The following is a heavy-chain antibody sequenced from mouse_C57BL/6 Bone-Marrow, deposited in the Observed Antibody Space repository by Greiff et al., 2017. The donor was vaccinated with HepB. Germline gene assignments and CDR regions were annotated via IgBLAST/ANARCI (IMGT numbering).Heavy chain of an antibody. J-gene: IGHJ3*01. D-gene: IGHD2-1*01. CDR1: GYTFTDYN. CDR3: ANIYYGNPSWFAY. CDR2: INPNNGGT. V-gene: IGHV1-18*01. Sequence: EVQRVESGPELVKPGASVKIPCKASGYTFTDYNMDWVKQSHGKSLEWIGDINPNNGGTIYNQKFKGKATLTVDKSSSTAYMELRSLTSEDTAVYYCANIYYGNPSWFAYWGQGTLVTVSA.